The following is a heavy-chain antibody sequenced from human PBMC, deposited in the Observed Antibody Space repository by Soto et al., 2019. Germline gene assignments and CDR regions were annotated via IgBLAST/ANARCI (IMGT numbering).Heavy chain of an antibody. V-gene: IGHV1-2*04. D-gene: IGHD2-8*01. J-gene: IGHJ6*02. CDR3: ARGDSTDCSNGVCSFFYNHGMDV. CDR2: INPKSGGT. Sequence: DSVKVSCKASGYSFTDYHIHWVRQAPGQGXEWLGRINPKSGGTSTAQKFQGWVTMTTDTSISTASMELTRLTSDDTAIYYCARGDSTDCSNGVCSFFYNHGMDVWGQGTTVTVSS. CDR1: GYSFTDYH.